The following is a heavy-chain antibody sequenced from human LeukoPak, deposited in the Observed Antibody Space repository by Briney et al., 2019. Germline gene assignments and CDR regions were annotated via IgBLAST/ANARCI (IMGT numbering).Heavy chain of an antibody. CDR2: ISPNSGGT. D-gene: IGHD5-24*01. CDR1: GYTFTGYY. CDR3: ARLSNSRANY. V-gene: IGHV1-2*02. J-gene: IGHJ4*02. Sequence: ASVKVSCKASGYTFTGYYMHWVRQAPGQGLEHMGWISPNSGGTNYAQKFQGRVTMTRDTSISTAYMELSSLRSDDTAVYYCARLSNSRANYWGQGTLVTVSS.